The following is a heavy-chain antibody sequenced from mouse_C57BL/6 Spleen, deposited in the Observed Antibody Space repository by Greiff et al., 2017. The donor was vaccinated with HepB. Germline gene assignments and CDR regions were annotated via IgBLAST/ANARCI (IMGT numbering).Heavy chain of an antibody. CDR1: GFTFSDYY. J-gene: IGHJ4*01. CDR3: ARDPSSYYAMDY. V-gene: IGHV5-16*01. CDR2: INYDGSST. Sequence: DVKLVESEGGLVQPGRSMKLSCTASGFTFSDYYMAWVRQVPEKGLEWVANINYDGSSTYYLDSLKSRFIISRDNAKNILYLQMSSLKSEDTATYYCARDPSSYYAMDYWGQGTSVTVSS.